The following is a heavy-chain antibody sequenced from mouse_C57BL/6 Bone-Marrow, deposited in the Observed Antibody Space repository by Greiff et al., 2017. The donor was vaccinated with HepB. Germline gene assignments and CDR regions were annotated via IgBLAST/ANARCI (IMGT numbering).Heavy chain of an antibody. CDR1: GYDFTNYL. J-gene: IGHJ4*01. Sequence: VQLVESGAELVRPGTSVKVSCKASGYDFTNYLIEWVKQRPGQGLEWIGVINPGSGGTNYNEKFKGKATLIADKYSSPAYMQLSSLTSEDSAVYFCARDDYDARDYGGQGTSVTVSS. CDR3: ARDDYDARDY. CDR2: INPGSGGT. V-gene: IGHV1-54*01.